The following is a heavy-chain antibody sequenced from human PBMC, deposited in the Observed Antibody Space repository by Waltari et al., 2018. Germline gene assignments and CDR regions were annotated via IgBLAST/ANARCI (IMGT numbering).Heavy chain of an antibody. CDR3: ARVRGITMVRGGYDY. CDR2: IIPILGIA. CDR1: GGTFSSYT. V-gene: IGHV1-69*02. D-gene: IGHD3-10*01. J-gene: IGHJ4*02. Sequence: QVQLVQSGAEVKKPGSSVKVSCKASGGTFSSYTISWVRQAPGQGREWMGMIIPILGIANYAQKFQGRVTITADKSTSTAYMELSSLRSEDTAVYYCARVRGITMVRGGYDYWGQGTLVTVSS.